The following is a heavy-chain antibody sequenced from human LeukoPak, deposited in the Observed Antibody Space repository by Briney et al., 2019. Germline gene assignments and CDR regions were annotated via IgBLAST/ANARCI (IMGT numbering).Heavy chain of an antibody. D-gene: IGHD1-26*01. J-gene: IGHJ4*02. Sequence: SETLSLTCTVSGGSISSSSYYWGSIPQPPGKGLQWIGSIYYSGSTYYDPSLKSRVTISVDTSKNQFSLKLSSVTAADTAVYYCARIVGASDYWGQGTLVTVSS. V-gene: IGHV4-39*01. CDR2: IYYSGST. CDR3: ARIVGASDY. CDR1: GGSISSSSYY.